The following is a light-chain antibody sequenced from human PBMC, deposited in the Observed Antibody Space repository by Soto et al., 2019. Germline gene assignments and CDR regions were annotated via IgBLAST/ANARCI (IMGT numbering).Light chain of an antibody. CDR2: AAY. Sequence: DIPMTQSPASLSASVGDRVTITCRASQSIKNYLSWYQHKPGIAPKLLIYAAYTLQLGVPSRFSGSGSGTDFTLTIRGLQFEYFATYYCLHSSPPFTFGGGTKVESK. J-gene: IGKJ4*01. CDR3: LHSSPPFT. V-gene: IGKV1-39*01. CDR1: QSIKNY.